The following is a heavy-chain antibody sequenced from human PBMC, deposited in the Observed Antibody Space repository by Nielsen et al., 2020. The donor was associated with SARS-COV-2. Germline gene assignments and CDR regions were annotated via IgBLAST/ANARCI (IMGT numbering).Heavy chain of an antibody. D-gene: IGHD3-22*01. V-gene: IGHV3-53*01. Sequence: GGSLRLSCAAPGFTVSTNYMSWVRQAPGKGLEWVSVIYSDGTSYYADSVKGRFTISRDNSENTLYLQMNSLRAEDSAVYYCARIDRTFYYDSSGFGHFYAMDVWSQGTTVTVSS. CDR3: ARIDRTFYYDSSGFGHFYAMDV. CDR2: IYSDGTS. J-gene: IGHJ6*02. CDR1: GFTVSTNY.